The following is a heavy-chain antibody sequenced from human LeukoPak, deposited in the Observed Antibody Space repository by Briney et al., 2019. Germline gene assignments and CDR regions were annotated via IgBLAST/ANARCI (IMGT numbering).Heavy chain of an antibody. V-gene: IGHV4-59*01. CDR1: GDSISSYH. CDR2: IYYSGST. D-gene: IGHD2-21*02. Sequence: SETLSLTCTVSGDSISSYHWSWIRQPPGKGLEWIGYIYYSGSTNYNPSLKSRVTISVDTSKNQFSLKLSSVTAADTAVYYCARRLYQGAFDIWGQGTMVTVSS. CDR3: ARRLYQGAFDI. J-gene: IGHJ3*02.